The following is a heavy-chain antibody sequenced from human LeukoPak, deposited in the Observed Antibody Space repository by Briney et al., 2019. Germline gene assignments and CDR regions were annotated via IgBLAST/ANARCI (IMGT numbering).Heavy chain of an antibody. CDR3: VNSLRDYVVPLPLDY. V-gene: IGHV3-64D*06. D-gene: IGHD2-15*01. CDR2: ISSNGGTT. CDR1: RFTFSSYA. Sequence: GGSLRLSCAASRFTFSSYAMHWVRQAPGKGLEYVSSISSNGGTTYYADFVKGRFTISRDNSKNTLFLQMSSLRAEDTAMYYCVNSLRDYVVPLPLDYWGQGTLVTVSS. J-gene: IGHJ4*02.